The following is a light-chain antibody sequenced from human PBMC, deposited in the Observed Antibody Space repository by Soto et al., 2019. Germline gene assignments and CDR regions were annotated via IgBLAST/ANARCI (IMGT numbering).Light chain of an antibody. V-gene: IGLV1-40*01. CDR1: RSNIGAGYD. J-gene: IGLJ3*02. CDR3: QSFDSNLSGWV. Sequence: QSVLTKPPSVSGAPGQRVTISCIGSRSNIGAGYDVHWYQQLPGTAPKLLVSGDTNRPSGVPDRFSGSKSGTSASLAITGLQAEDEADYYCQSFDSNLSGWVFGEGTKLTVL. CDR2: GDT.